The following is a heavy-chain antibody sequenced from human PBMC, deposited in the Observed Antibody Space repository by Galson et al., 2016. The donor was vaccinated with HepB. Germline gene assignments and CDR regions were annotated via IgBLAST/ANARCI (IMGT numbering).Heavy chain of an antibody. V-gene: IGHV3-30*18. J-gene: IGHJ6*02. CDR2: ISYDGSNK. D-gene: IGHD2-15*01. Sequence: SLRLSCAASGFTFSNYGMHWVRQAPGKGLEWVAVISYDGSNKKYADTVKGRFTISRDNYKNILYLQMNSLRPEDTAIYYCAKDDCSDTCHLGLCKVWGQGTPVTVSS. CDR1: GFTFSNYG. CDR3: AKDDCSDTCHLGLCKV.